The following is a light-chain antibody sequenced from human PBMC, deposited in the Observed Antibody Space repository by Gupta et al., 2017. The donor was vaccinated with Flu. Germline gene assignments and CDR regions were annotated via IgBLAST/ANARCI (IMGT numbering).Light chain of an antibody. Sequence: DIQVTQSPSSVSASVGDRVTIPCRTTQSVSNYLNWYQQKPGKVPKVLIYTVSNWKSGVPSRFSGSGSGTEFTLTISSLQPEDFAIYYCQQSDSSPLTFGQGTKVEFK. CDR1: QSVSNY. CDR2: TVS. CDR3: QQSDSSPLT. J-gene: IGKJ1*01. V-gene: IGKV1-39*01.